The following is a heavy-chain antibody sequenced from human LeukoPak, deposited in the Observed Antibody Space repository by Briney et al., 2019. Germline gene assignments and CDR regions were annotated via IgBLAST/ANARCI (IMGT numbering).Heavy chain of an antibody. Sequence: GRSLRLSCAASGFTFSSYGMHWVRQAPGKGLEWVAVISYGGSNKYYPDSVKGRFTISRDNSKNTLYLQMNSLRAEDTAVYYCARSYQLLTGSAFDIWGQGTMVTVSS. CDR3: ARSYQLLTGSAFDI. CDR2: ISYGGSNK. J-gene: IGHJ3*02. V-gene: IGHV3-30*03. D-gene: IGHD2-2*01. CDR1: GFTFSSYG.